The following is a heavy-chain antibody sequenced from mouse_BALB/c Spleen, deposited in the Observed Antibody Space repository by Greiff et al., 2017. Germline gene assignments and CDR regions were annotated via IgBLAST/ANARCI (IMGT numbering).Heavy chain of an antibody. V-gene: IGHV3-8*02. Sequence: EVKLQESGPSLVKPSQTLSLTCSVTGDSITSGYWNWIRKFPGNKLEYMGYISYSGSTYYNPSLKSRISITRDTSKNQYYLQLNSVTTKDTATCASARGDCRYRMDYWGQGTTVTVSS. D-gene: IGHD2-14*01. CDR1: GDSITSGY. CDR2: ISYSGST. J-gene: IGHJ2*01. CDR3: ARGDCRYRMDY.